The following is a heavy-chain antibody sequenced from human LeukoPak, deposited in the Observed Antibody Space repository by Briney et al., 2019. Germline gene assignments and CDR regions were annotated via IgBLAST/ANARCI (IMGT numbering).Heavy chain of an antibody. D-gene: IGHD3-16*01. CDR1: GGSVSSYY. CDR3: ARRGGGHAFDI. V-gene: IGHV4-59*08. Sequence: LSETLSLTCSVSGGSVSSYYWSWIRQSPGKGLEWIGYIHNSGSTNYNPSLKSRVTISIDTSKIHFSLRLSSVTAADTALYYCARRGGGHAFDIWGQGTIITVSS. J-gene: IGHJ3*02. CDR2: IHNSGST.